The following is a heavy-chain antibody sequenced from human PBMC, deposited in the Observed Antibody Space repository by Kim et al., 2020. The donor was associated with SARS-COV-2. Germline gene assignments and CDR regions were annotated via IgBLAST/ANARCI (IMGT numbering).Heavy chain of an antibody. CDR1: GFTFSSYA. D-gene: IGHD2-15*01. J-gene: IGHJ4*02. Sequence: GGSLRLSCAASGFTFSSYAMRWVRQAPGKGLEWVSTIGDSGGDTYYANSVRGRFTISRDNSKNTLFLQMNSLRAEDTAIYYCMKDPGRLTRAFDYWGQGTLVTVSS. V-gene: IGHV3-23*01. CDR2: IGDSGGDT. CDR3: MKDPGRLTRAFDY.